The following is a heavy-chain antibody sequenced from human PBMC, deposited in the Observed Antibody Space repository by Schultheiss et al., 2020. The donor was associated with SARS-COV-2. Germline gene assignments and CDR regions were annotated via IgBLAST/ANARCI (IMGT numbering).Heavy chain of an antibody. J-gene: IGHJ3*02. CDR2: AHHTGRT. CDR3: ARRVAVAETRYRRAFDI. Sequence: SQTLSLTCTVSGGSLSRNTYYWTWIRQPPGKGLEWIGSAHHTGRTYYNPSLKSRVTLSLDTSKKQFSLKLSSVTAADTAVYYCARRVAVAETRYRRAFDIWGQGTMVTVSS. D-gene: IGHD6-19*01. V-gene: IGHV4-39*07. CDR1: GGSLSRNTYY.